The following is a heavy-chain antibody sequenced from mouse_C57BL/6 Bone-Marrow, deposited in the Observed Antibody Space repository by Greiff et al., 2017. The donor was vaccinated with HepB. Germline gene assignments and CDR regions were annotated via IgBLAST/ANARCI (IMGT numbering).Heavy chain of an antibody. CDR2: IWTGGGT. CDR3: ARNYDYDVPWFAY. V-gene: IGHV2-9-1*01. Sequence: QVQLQQSGPGLVAPSQSLSITCTVSGFSLTSYAISWVRQPPGKGLEWLGVIWTGGGTNYNSAHKSRLSISKDNSKSQIFLKMNSLQTDDTARYYCARNYDYDVPWFAYWGQGTLVTVSA. CDR1: GFSLTSYA. D-gene: IGHD2-4*01. J-gene: IGHJ3*01.